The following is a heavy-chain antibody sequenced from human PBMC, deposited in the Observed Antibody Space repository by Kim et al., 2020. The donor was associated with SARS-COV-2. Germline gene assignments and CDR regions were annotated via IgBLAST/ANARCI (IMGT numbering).Heavy chain of an antibody. Sequence: ASVKVSCKASGYTFTSYYMHWVRQAPGQGLEWMGIINPSGGSTSYAQKFQGRVTMTRDTSTSTVYMELSSLRSEDTAVYYCAGSSSWYGPKDSWGQGTLVTVSS. D-gene: IGHD6-13*01. CDR3: AGSSSWYGPKDS. CDR2: INPSGGST. CDR1: GYTFTSYY. J-gene: IGHJ4*02. V-gene: IGHV1-46*01.